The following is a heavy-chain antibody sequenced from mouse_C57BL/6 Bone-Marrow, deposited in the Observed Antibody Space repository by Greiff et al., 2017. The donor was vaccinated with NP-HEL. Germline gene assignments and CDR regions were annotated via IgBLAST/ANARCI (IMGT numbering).Heavy chain of an antibody. CDR3: ARYYGSSYYFDY. CDR2: IYPGDGDT. Sequence: VQLQQSGAELVKPGASVKISCKASGYAFSSYWMNWVKQRPGKGLEWIGKIYPGDGDTNYNGKFKGKATLTADKSSSTAYMQLSSLTSEDAAVYVCARYYGSSYYFDYWGQGTTLTVSS. D-gene: IGHD1-1*01. V-gene: IGHV1-80*01. CDR1: GYAFSSYW. J-gene: IGHJ2*01.